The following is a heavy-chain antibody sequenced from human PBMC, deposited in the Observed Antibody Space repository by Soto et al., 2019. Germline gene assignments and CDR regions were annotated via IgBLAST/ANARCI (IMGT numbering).Heavy chain of an antibody. V-gene: IGHV3-23*01. D-gene: IGHD5-18*01. J-gene: IGHJ6*02. CDR2: ISGSGDNT. CDR1: GFTFSNYV. CDR3: AKEGGYSFGPGNYYGMDV. Sequence: EVHLLDSGGGLVQPGGSLRLSCAASGFTFSNYVMSWVRQAPGKGLEWVSSISGSGDNTYYADSVKGRFTISRDKSKTTLYLKMNSLRAEDTAIYYCAKEGGYSFGPGNYYGMDVWGQGTTVTVSS.